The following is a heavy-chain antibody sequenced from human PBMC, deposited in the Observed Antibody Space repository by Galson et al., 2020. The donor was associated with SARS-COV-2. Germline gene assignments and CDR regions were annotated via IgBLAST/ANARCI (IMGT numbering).Heavy chain of an antibody. J-gene: IGHJ5*02. V-gene: IGHV1-24*01. CDR3: ATTSPLRTVTTGVDWFDP. Sequence: ASVKVSCKVSGYTLTELSMHWVRQAPGKGLEWMGGFDPEDGETIYAQKFQDRVTMTEDTSTDTAYMELSSLRSEDTAVYYCATTSPLRTVTTGVDWFDPWGQGTLVTVSS. D-gene: IGHD4-17*01. CDR1: GYTLTELS. CDR2: FDPEDGET.